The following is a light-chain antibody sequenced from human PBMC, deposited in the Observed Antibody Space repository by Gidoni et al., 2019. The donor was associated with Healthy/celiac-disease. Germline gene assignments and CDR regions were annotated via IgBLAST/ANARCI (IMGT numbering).Light chain of an antibody. CDR1: SSDVGGYNY. V-gene: IGLV2-14*01. CDR3: SSYTSSSYVV. CDR2: EVS. J-gene: IGLJ2*01. Sequence: QSALTQPASVSGSPGQSITLSCTGTSSDVGGYNYVSWYQQHPGKAPKLMIYEVSNRPSGVPDRFSGSKSGNTASLTISGLQAEDEADYYCSSYTSSSYVVFGGGTKLTVL.